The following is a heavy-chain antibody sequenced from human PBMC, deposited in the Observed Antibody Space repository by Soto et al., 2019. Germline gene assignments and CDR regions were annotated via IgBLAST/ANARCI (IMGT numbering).Heavy chain of an antibody. CDR3: AKDGYCSSTSCYVYYYYYGTDV. J-gene: IGHJ6*02. CDR1: GFTFSSYG. Sequence: GGSLRLSCAASGFTFSSYGMHWVRQAPDKGLEWVAVISYDGSNKYYADSVKGRFTISRDNSKNTLYLQMNSLRAEDTAVYYCAKDGYCSSTSCYVYYYYYGTDVWGQGTTVIVSS. CDR2: ISYDGSNK. D-gene: IGHD2-2*03. V-gene: IGHV3-30*18.